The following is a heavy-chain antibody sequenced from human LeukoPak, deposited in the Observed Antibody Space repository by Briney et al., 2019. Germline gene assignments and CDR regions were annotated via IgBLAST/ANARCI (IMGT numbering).Heavy chain of an antibody. CDR3: ARSGDLGYYYMDV. CDR1: GFTFSHYW. D-gene: IGHD4-17*01. Sequence: PGGSLRLSCAASGFTFSHYWMHWVRQGPGKGLVWVSRINSDGGSTDYADSVKGRFTISRDNAENTLYLQMNSLRVEDTAVYYCARSGDLGYYYMDVWGKGTTVTVSS. CDR2: INSDGGST. J-gene: IGHJ6*03. V-gene: IGHV3-74*01.